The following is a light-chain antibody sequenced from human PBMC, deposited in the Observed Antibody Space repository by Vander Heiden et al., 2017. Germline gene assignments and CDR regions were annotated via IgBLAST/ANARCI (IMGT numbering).Light chain of an antibody. CDR1: QGVDSSY. Sequence: EIVFTQSPGPPSLSPGGRTTLPCRASQGVDSSYLAWYQQKPGQAPSLLIYCASSSATGITDRCSGSGSGTDFTLTITRLEPEDFAVYYCRQYRGSPLTFGGGTKVEIK. CDR2: CAS. V-gene: IGKV3-20*01. CDR3: RQYRGSPLT. J-gene: IGKJ4*01.